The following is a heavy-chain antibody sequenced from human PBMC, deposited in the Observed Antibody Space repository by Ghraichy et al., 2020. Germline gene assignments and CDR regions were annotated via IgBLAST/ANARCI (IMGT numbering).Heavy chain of an antibody. V-gene: IGHV4-39*01. CDR1: GGSISSSSYY. CDR3: ARHRGVDYGDYTLDY. J-gene: IGHJ4*02. CDR2: IYYSGST. Sequence: SETLSLTCTVSGGSISSSSYYWGWIRQPPGKGLEWIVSIYYSGSTYYNPSLKSRVTISVDTSKNQFSLKLSSVTAADTAVYYCARHRGVDYGDYTLDYWGQGTLVTVSS. D-gene: IGHD4-17*01.